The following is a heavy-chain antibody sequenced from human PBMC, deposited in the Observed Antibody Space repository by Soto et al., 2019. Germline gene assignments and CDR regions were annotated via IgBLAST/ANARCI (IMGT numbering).Heavy chain of an antibody. J-gene: IGHJ4*02. CDR2: IYYSGST. V-gene: IGHV4-31*03. CDR1: GGSISSGGYY. D-gene: IGHD2-15*01. Sequence: SETLSLTCTVSGGSISSGGYYWSWIRQHPGKGLEWIGYIYYSGSTYYNPSLKSRVTISVDTSKNQFSLKLSSVTAADTAVYYCARDSGYGGTHPLDYWGQGTLVTVSS. CDR3: ARDSGYGGTHPLDY.